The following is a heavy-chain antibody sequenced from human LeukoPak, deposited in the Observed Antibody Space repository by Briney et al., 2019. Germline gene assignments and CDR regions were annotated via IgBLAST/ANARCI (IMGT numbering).Heavy chain of an antibody. V-gene: IGHV3-48*02. CDR1: GFTFSSYG. CDR3: ARVSAPGTSGWYFGY. D-gene: IGHD6-19*01. J-gene: IGHJ4*02. CDR2: ISTSSNRI. Sequence: GGSLRLSCAASGFTFSSYGMNRVRQAPGKGLEWVSYISTSSNRIDYADSVKGRFTMSRDNAKNLLYLQMNSLRDEDTAMYYCARVSAPGTSGWYFGYWGQGTLVTVSS.